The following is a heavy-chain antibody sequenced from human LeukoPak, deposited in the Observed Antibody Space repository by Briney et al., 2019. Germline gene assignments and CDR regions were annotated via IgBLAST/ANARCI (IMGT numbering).Heavy chain of an antibody. V-gene: IGHV3-23*01. CDR2: ISGSGGST. CDR3: ANNPTTVPY. CDR1: GLTFSSYG. Sequence: PGGSLRLSCEASGLTFSSYGMTWVRQAPGKGLEWVSGISGSGGSTNYADSVKGRFTVSRDNSKNTLFLQMNSLRAEDTAVYYCANNPTTVPYWGQGTLVTVSS. D-gene: IGHD4-17*01. J-gene: IGHJ4*02.